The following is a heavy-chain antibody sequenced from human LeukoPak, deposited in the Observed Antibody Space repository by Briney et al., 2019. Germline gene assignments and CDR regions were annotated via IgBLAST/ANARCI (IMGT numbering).Heavy chain of an antibody. CDR3: ARTRSTGIDY. Sequence: GGSLRLSCAASGFTFSSYGMSWFRQSPGKGLEWVANIKQDGSEKYYVDSVKGRFTISRDNAKNSLYLQMKSLRAEDTAVYYCARTRSTGIDYWGQGTLVTVSS. D-gene: IGHD3-10*01. V-gene: IGHV3-7*01. CDR1: GFTFSSYG. CDR2: IKQDGSEK. J-gene: IGHJ4*02.